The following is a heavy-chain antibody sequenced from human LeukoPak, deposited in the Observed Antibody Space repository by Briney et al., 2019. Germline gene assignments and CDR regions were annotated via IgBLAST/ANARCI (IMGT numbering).Heavy chain of an antibody. CDR3: AREGSSSFDY. D-gene: IGHD3-10*01. J-gene: IGHJ4*02. CDR1: GDSVSSNSAG. V-gene: IGHV6-1*01. Sequence: SQTLSLTCALSGDSVSSNSAGWNWIRQSPSGGLEWLGRTYYRSKWYYYYAVSVTSRITINPDTSKNQFSLHLNSVTPEDTAVYYCAREGSSSFDYWGQGTLVTVSS. CDR2: TYYRSKWYY.